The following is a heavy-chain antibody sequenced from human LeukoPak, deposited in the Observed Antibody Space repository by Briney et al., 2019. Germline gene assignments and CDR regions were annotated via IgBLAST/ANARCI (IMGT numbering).Heavy chain of an antibody. CDR2: INPNSGGT. V-gene: IGHV1-2*02. D-gene: IGHD1-26*01. CDR1: GYTFIGYY. Sequence: EASVKVFCKASGYTFIGYYIHWVRQAPGQGLEWMGCINPNSGGTNYAQKFQGRVTVTRDTSISTAYMELTNLTSDDTALYHCVREYSGNYRHYNFDYWGQGALVTVSS. CDR3: VREYSGNYRHYNFDY. J-gene: IGHJ4*02.